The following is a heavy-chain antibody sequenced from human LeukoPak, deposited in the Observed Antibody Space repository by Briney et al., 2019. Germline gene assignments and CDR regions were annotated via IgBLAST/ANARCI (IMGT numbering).Heavy chain of an antibody. D-gene: IGHD3-22*01. CDR3: ATPRAYYYDSSGYDELPPFDY. CDR1: GFTFSSYG. V-gene: IGHV3-30*02. CDR2: IRYDGSNK. Sequence: HPGGSLRLSCAASGFTFSSYGMHWVRQAPGKGLEWVAFIRYDGSNKYYADSVKGRFTISRDNSKNTLYLQMNSLRAEDTAVYYCATPRAYYYDSSGYDELPPFDYWGQGTLVTVSS. J-gene: IGHJ4*02.